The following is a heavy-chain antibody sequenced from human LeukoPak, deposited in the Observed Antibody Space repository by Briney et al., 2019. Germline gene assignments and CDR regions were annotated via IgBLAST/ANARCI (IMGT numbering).Heavy chain of an antibody. CDR2: IYTSGST. CDR3: ARDSYPITIFGVSWFGP. V-gene: IGHV4-61*02. D-gene: IGHD3-3*01. Sequence: SETLSLTCTVSGGSISSGSYYWSWIRQPAGKGLEWIGRIYTSGSTNYNPSLKSRVTISVDTSKNQFSLKLSSVTAADTAVYYCARDSYPITIFGVSWFGPWGQGTLVTVSS. J-gene: IGHJ5*02. CDR1: GGSISSGSYY.